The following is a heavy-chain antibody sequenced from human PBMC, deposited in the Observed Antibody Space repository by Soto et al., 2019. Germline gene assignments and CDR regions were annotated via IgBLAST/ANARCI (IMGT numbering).Heavy chain of an antibody. CDR1: GYSFTGYY. D-gene: IGHD4-17*01. Sequence: ASVKVSCKASGYSFTGYYMHWMRRAPGQGLEWMGWIDPDSGDTKHAQKFQGRVTMTRDTSISTAYMELSSLRSDDTAVYYCARAGGPVDYSDYVGTHYFDYWGQGALVTVSS. J-gene: IGHJ4*02. V-gene: IGHV1-2*02. CDR3: ARAGGPVDYSDYVGTHYFDY. CDR2: IDPDSGDT.